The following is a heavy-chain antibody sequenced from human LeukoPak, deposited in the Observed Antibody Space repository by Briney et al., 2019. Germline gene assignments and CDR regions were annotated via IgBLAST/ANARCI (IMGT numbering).Heavy chain of an antibody. V-gene: IGHV3-74*01. CDR2: INSDGSST. J-gene: IGHJ3*02. Sequence: PGGSLRLSCAASGFTFSSYWMHWVRQAPGKGLVWVSRINSDGSSTSYADSVKGRFTISRDNAEKTLYLQMNSLRAEDTAVYYYARPSGSYYYDAFDIWGQGTMVTVSS. CDR1: GFTFSSYW. D-gene: IGHD3-10*01. CDR3: ARPSGSYYYDAFDI.